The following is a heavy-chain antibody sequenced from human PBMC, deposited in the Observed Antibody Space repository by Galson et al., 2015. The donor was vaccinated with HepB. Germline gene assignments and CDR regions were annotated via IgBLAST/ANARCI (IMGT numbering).Heavy chain of an antibody. CDR1: GFTFSSYS. V-gene: IGHV3-48*01. Sequence: SLRLSCAASGFTFSSYSMNWVRQAPGKGLEWVSYISSSSSTIYYADSVKGRFTISRDNAKNSLYLQMNSLRAEDTAVYYCARSPPGYYYGSGWAGTSGVEYFQHWGQGTLVTVSS. D-gene: IGHD3-10*01. J-gene: IGHJ1*01. CDR2: ISSSSSTI. CDR3: ARSPPGYYYGSGWAGTSGVEYFQH.